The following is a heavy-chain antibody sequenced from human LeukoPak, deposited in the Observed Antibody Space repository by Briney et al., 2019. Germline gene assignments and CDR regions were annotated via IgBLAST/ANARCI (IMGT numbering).Heavy chain of an antibody. V-gene: IGHV3-30*02. Sequence: GGSLRLSCAASGFTFSSYSMNWVRQAPGKGLEWVAFIRYDGSNKYYADSVKGRFTISRDNSKNTLYLQMNSLRAEDTAVYYCAKDRGFFGVVNIDYWGQGTLVTVSS. CDR3: AKDRGFFGVVNIDY. D-gene: IGHD3-3*01. J-gene: IGHJ4*02. CDR2: IRYDGSNK. CDR1: GFTFSSYS.